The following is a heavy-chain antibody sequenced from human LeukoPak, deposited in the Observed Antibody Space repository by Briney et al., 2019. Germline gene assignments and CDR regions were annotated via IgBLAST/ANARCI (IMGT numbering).Heavy chain of an antibody. Sequence: SETVSLTCTVSGGSISSYYWSWIRQPPGKGLEWIGYIYYSGSTNYNPYLKSRVTISVDTSKNQFSLKLSSVTAADTAVYYCARGYYYDSSGYFPTFDYWGQGTLVSVSS. CDR2: IYYSGST. D-gene: IGHD3-22*01. V-gene: IGHV4-59*01. J-gene: IGHJ4*02. CDR1: GGSISSYY. CDR3: ARGYYYDSSGYFPTFDY.